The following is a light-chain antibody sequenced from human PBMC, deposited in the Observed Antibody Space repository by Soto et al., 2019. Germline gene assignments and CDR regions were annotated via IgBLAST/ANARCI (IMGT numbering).Light chain of an antibody. V-gene: IGLV2-11*01. Sequence: QSALTQPRSVSGSPGQSVTISCTGPSSDVGGYNYVSWYQQHPGKAPKLMIYDVSKRPSGVPDRFSGSKSGNTASLTISGLQAEDEADYYCCSYAGSYTGVFGGGTKVTVL. CDR1: SSDVGGYNY. CDR3: CSYAGSYTGV. J-gene: IGLJ2*01. CDR2: DVS.